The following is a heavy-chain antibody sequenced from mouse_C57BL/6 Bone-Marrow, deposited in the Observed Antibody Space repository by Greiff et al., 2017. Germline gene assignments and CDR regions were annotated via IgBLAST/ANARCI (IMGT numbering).Heavy chain of an antibody. CDR2: IYPRSGNT. D-gene: IGHD1-1*01. J-gene: IGHJ3*01. CDR3: ATPYYYGSSYQFAY. CDR1: GYTFTSYG. V-gene: IGHV1-81*01. Sequence: QVQLKQSGAELARPGASVKLSCKASGYTFTSYGISWVKQRTGQGLEWIGEIYPRSGNTYYNEKFKGKAPLTADKSSSTAYMELRSLTSEDSAVYFCATPYYYGSSYQFAYWGQGTLVTVSA.